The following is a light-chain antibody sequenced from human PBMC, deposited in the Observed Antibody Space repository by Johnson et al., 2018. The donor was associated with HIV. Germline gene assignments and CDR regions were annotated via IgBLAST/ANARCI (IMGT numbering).Light chain of an antibody. CDR1: YSNIEHNY. CDR2: GTT. V-gene: IGLV1-51*01. CDR3: GMWDSSLSAYV. J-gene: IGLJ1*01. Sequence: QSVLTQPPSVSAAAGQKVTISCSGTYSNIEHNYVSWYQQLPGTAPKLLIYGTTKRPSGIPDRFSGSKSGTSATLGLTGLHTGDEANYYCGMWDSSLSAYVFGTGTKVTVL.